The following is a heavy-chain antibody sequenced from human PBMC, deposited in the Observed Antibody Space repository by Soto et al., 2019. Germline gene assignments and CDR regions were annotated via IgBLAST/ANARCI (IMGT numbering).Heavy chain of an antibody. CDR3: AAGVYVRDGNHYYGMDV. CDR1: GFTFTSSA. CDR2: IVVGSGNT. V-gene: IGHV1-58*01. D-gene: IGHD3-10*02. Sequence: ASVKVSCKASGFTFTSSAVQWVRQARGQRLEWIGWIVVGSGNTNYAQKFQEIVTITRDMSTSTAYMELSSLRSEDTAVYYCAAGVYVRDGNHYYGMDVWGQGTTVTVSS. J-gene: IGHJ6*02.